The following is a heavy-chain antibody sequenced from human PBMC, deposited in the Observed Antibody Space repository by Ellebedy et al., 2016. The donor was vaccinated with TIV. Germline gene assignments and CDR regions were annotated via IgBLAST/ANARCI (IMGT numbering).Heavy chain of an antibody. CDR1: GINIGVYW. Sequence: GESLKISCAASGINIGVYWMSWLRQAPGKGLEWVANIRQDGADKYHADSVKGRFTISRDNAKNSLYLQMNSLRAEDTAVYYCSRHTDYALDYWGQGALVTVSS. J-gene: IGHJ4*02. V-gene: IGHV3-7*01. CDR3: SRHTDYALDY. D-gene: IGHD4-17*01. CDR2: IRQDGADK.